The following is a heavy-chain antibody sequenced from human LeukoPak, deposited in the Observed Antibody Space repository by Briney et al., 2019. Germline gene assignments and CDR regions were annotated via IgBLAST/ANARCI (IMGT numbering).Heavy chain of an antibody. CDR3: ARAGGYGLIDY. J-gene: IGHJ4*02. Sequence: SETLSLTCTVSGASMSNYYWVWIRQPPGKGLEWIGSIYHSGTTYSESTYYNPSLKSRVTISLDTSKNQFSLKVGSMTAADTAVYYCARAGGYGLIDYWGQGTMVTVSS. V-gene: IGHV4-39*07. CDR2: IYHSGTTYSEST. CDR1: GASMSNYY. D-gene: IGHD5-18*01.